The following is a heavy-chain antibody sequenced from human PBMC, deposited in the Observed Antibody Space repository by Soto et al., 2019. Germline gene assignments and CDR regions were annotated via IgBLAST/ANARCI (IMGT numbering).Heavy chain of an antibody. V-gene: IGHV4-39*01. CDR1: GGSISSSSYY. Sequence: PSETLSLTCNVSGGSISSSSYYWAWIRQPPGKGLEWIGRIYYTGSTYYNPSLKSRVTISVDTSKNHFSLKLSSMTAADTAVYYCASNRRGWANWFDPWGQGTLVTVSS. CDR3: ASNRRGWANWFDP. CDR2: IYYTGST. J-gene: IGHJ5*02. D-gene: IGHD6-19*01.